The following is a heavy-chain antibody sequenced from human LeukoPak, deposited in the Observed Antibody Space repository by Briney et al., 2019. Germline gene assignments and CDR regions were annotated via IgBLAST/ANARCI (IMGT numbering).Heavy chain of an antibody. CDR2: IRNGGTT. D-gene: IGHD3-10*01. V-gene: IGHV3-66*01. CDR3: ARDPSFGDPYYYYGMDV. J-gene: IGHJ6*02. Sequence: QPGGSLRLSCAASGFTFSSHAIHWIRQAPGKGLEWVSVIRNGGTTHYADSVKGRFTISRDSFKNTLYLQMNSLRAEDTAVYYCARDPSFGDPYYYYGMDVWGHGTTVTVSS. CDR1: GFTFSSHA.